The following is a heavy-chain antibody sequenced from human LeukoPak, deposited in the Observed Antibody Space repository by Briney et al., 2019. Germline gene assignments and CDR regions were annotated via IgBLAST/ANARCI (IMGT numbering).Heavy chain of an antibody. D-gene: IGHD3-10*01. Sequence: PSQTLSLTCTVSGGSISSGSYYWSWIRQPAGKGPEWIGRIYTTGSTNYNPSLKSRVTISVDTSKNQFSLKLSSVTAADTAVYYCARVSFGSGYYNYMDVWGKGTTVTVSS. CDR2: IYTTGST. CDR3: ARVSFGSGYYNYMDV. CDR1: GGSISSGSYY. V-gene: IGHV4-61*02. J-gene: IGHJ6*03.